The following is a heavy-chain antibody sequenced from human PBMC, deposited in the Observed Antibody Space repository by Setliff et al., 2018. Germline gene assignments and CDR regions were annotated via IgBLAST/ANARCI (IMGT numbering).Heavy chain of an antibody. CDR2: ISAYNANT. Sequence: ASVKVSCKASGYIFTSYAINWVRQAPGQGLEWMGSISAYNANTNYAQKLQGRVTMTTDTSTSTAYMELRSLRSDDTAVYYCARYITGTTPADYWGQGTLVTVSS. CDR3: ARYITGTTPADY. D-gene: IGHD1-7*01. V-gene: IGHV1-18*01. CDR1: GYIFTSYA. J-gene: IGHJ4*02.